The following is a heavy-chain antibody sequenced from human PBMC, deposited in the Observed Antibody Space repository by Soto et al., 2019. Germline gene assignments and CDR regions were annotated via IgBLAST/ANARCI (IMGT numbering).Heavy chain of an antibody. CDR1: GFTFRSYA. Sequence: GGSLRLSCAASGFTFRSYAMHWVRQAPGKGLEWVATISHDGNIKYFADSVKGRFTISRDNSRNTVSLQMSSLRTDDTAVYYCGGDNEPSSAAYSSSGRDVGRKGPT. V-gene: IGHV3-30-3*01. D-gene: IGHD6-6*01. CDR2: ISHDGNIK. J-gene: IGHJ6*04. CDR3: GGDNEPSSAAYSSSGRDV.